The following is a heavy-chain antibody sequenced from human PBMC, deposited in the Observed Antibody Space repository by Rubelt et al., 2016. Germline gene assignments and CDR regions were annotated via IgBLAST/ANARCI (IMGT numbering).Heavy chain of an antibody. CDR2: LYYSGST. J-gene: IGHJ4*02. V-gene: IGHV4-59*08. CDR1: GGSISRYY. Sequence: QVQLQESGPGLVKPSETLSLTCTVSGGSISRYYWSWIRQPPGNRLEWIGFLYYSGSTNYNPSPNSRSTLSVDTSKKQFFVGLSAVTAADTAIYYCAREYSGSSRTDSWGQGTLVTVSS. D-gene: IGHD1-26*01. CDR3: AREYSGSSRTDS.